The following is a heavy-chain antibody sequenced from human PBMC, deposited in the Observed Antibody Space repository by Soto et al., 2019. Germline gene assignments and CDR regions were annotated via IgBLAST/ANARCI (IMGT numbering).Heavy chain of an antibody. V-gene: IGHV1-69*12. Sequence: QVQLVQSGAEVKKPGSSVKVSCKASGGTFSSYAISWVRQAPGQGLEWMGGIIPIFGTANYAQKFQGRVTVAGDESTSTADVERSSLRSEDTGVYYCAHGGWGNWFAPWGQGALVTVSS. CDR2: IIPIFGTA. CDR3: AHGGWGNWFAP. J-gene: IGHJ5*02. D-gene: IGHD1-26*01. CDR1: GGTFSSYA.